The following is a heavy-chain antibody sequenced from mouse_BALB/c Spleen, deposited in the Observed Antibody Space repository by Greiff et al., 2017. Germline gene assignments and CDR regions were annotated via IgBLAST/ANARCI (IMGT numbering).Heavy chain of an antibody. Sequence: VQLQQSGAELVRPGTSVKVSCKASGFAFTNYLIEWVKQWPGQGLEWIGVINPGSGGTNYNEKFKGKATLTADKSSSTAYMQLRSLTSDDSAVYFCARYYYGSSYYFDYWGQGTTLTVSS. CDR3: ARYYYGSSYYFDY. CDR2: INPGSGGT. J-gene: IGHJ2*01. CDR1: GFAFTNYL. D-gene: IGHD1-1*01. V-gene: IGHV1-54*01.